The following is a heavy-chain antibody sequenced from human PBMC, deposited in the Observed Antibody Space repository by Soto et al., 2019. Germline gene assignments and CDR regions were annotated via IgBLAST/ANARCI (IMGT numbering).Heavy chain of an antibody. CDR3: ARVGYSYGYFDY. CDR2: IYSGGST. J-gene: IGHJ4*02. CDR1: GFTVSSNY. V-gene: IGHV3-53*01. D-gene: IGHD5-18*01. Sequence: GGSLRLSCAASGFTVSSNYMSWVRQAPGKGLEWVSVIYSGGSTYYADSVKRRFTISRDNSKNTLYLQMNSLRAEDTAVYYCARVGYSYGYFDYWGQGTLVTVSS.